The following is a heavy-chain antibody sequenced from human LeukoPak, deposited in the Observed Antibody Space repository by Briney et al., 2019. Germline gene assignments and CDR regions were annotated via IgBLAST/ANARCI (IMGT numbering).Heavy chain of an antibody. D-gene: IGHD3-22*01. CDR3: ARNHYYDSSGYYDAFDI. CDR1: GFTFSSYA. V-gene: IGHV5-51*01. J-gene: IGHJ3*02. CDR2: IYPGDSDT. Sequence: GGSLRLSCAASGFTFSSYAMSWVRQMPGKGLEWMGIIYPGDSDTRYSPSFQGQVTISADKSISTAYLQWSSLKASDTAMYYCARNHYYDSSGYYDAFDIWGQGTMVTVSS.